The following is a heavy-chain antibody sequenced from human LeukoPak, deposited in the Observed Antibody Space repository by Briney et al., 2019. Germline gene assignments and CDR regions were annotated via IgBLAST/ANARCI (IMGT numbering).Heavy chain of an antibody. J-gene: IGHJ3*02. V-gene: IGHV1-2*02. CDR1: GYTFTGYY. Sequence: GASVKVSCKASGYTFTGYYMHWVRQAPGQGLEWMGWINPNSGGTNYAQKFQGRVTMTRDTSISTAYMELSRLRSDDTAVYYCARLGHKITMVGDPGAFDIWGQGTMVTVSS. CDR2: INPNSGGT. D-gene: IGHD3-10*02. CDR3: ARLGHKITMVGDPGAFDI.